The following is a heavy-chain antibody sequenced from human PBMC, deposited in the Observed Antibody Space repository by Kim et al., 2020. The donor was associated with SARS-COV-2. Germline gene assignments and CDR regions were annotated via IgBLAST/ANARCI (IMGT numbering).Heavy chain of an antibody. J-gene: IGHJ6*02. Sequence: GGSLRLSCAASGFTFSSYAMHWVRQAPGKGLEWVAVISYDGSNKYYADSVKGRFTISRDNSKNTLYLQMNSLRAEDTAVYYCARDLAYSSSWYDYYYYGMDVWGQGTTVTVSS. V-gene: IGHV3-30-3*01. CDR1: GFTFSSYA. CDR3: ARDLAYSSSWYDYYYYGMDV. D-gene: IGHD6-13*01. CDR2: ISYDGSNK.